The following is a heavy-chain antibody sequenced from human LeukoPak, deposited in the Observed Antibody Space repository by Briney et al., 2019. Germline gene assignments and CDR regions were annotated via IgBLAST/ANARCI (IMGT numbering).Heavy chain of an antibody. Sequence: PGGSLRLSCAASGFTFSNYWTHWVRQGPGKGLVWVSRINSDGRLTSYADSVKGRFTISRDNAKNTLYLQMNSLRAEDTAVYYCARDLRTPSDTNIAIDYWGQGTLVTVSS. D-gene: IGHD4-23*01. J-gene: IGHJ4*02. CDR2: INSDGRLT. V-gene: IGHV3-74*01. CDR1: GFTFSNYW. CDR3: ARDLRTPSDTNIAIDY.